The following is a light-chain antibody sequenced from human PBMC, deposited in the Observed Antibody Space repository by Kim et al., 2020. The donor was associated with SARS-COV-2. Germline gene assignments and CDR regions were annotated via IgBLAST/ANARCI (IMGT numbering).Light chain of an antibody. Sequence: ASVGDSATITVQATQDISNYLNWYHQKPGKAPRLLIYGASNMATGAPSRFSGSGSGTHFTLTISSLQPEDIATYYCQHYDSMSAYTFGQGTKLEI. CDR3: QHYDSMSAYT. CDR1: QDISNY. CDR2: GAS. V-gene: IGKV1-33*01. J-gene: IGKJ2*01.